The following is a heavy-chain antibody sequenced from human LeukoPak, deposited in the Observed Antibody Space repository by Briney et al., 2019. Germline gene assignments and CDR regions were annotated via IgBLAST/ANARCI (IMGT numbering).Heavy chain of an antibody. D-gene: IGHD2-8*01. Sequence: ASVKVSCKASGYTFTSYDINWVRQATGQGLEWMGWTNPNSGNTGYAQKFQGRVTMTRNTSISTAYMELSSLRSEDTAVYYCARGPLGYCTNGVCIKWGQGTLVTVSS. CDR3: ARGPLGYCTNGVCIK. CDR1: GYTFTSYD. J-gene: IGHJ4*02. CDR2: TNPNSGNT. V-gene: IGHV1-8*01.